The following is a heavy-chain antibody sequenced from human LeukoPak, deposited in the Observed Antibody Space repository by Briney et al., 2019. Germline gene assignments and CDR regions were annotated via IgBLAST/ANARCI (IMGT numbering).Heavy chain of an antibody. CDR1: GFTFSNSW. D-gene: IGHD3-3*02. CDR3: AKHFWSGLYYFDY. V-gene: IGHV3-7*03. Sequence: GGSLRLSCLASGFTFSNSWMTWVRQAPGRGLEWVANIKEDGSDKQYVDSVRGRFTISRDNAKNSVSLQMDGLRAEDTAVYYCAKHFWSGLYYFDYWGQGTLVTVSS. J-gene: IGHJ4*02. CDR2: IKEDGSDK.